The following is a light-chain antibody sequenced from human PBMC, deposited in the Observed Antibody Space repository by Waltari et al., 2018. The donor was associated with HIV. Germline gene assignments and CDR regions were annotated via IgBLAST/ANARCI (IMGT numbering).Light chain of an antibody. CDR2: DND. CDR1: SSNIGINY. Sequence: QSVLTQPPSVSAAPGQKVTISCSGSSSNIGINYVSWYRQLPGTAPKLRIYDNDKRPSGIPDRFSGSKSGTSATLGITGLQTGDEADYYCGTWDSSLSVWLFGGGTKLTVL. CDR3: GTWDSSLSVWL. V-gene: IGLV1-51*01. J-gene: IGLJ3*02.